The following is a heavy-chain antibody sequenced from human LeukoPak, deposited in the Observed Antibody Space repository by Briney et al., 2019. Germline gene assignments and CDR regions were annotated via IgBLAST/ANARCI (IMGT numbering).Heavy chain of an antibody. Sequence: ASVKVSCKASGYTFTGYYMHLVRQAPGQGLEWMGWINPNRGGTNYAQKFQGRVTMTRDTSISTAYMELSRLRSDDTAVYYGAGGSLVTTKYYYYYMDVWGKGTTVTVSS. CDR1: GYTFTGYY. D-gene: IGHD4-17*01. CDR2: INPNRGGT. CDR3: AGGSLVTTKYYYYYMDV. J-gene: IGHJ6*03. V-gene: IGHV1-2*02.